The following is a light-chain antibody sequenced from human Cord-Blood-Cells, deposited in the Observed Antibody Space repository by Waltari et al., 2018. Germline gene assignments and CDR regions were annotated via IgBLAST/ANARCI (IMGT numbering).Light chain of an antibody. V-gene: IGKV3-11*01. CDR3: QQRSNWPIT. CDR1: QSVSSY. J-gene: IGKJ5*01. Sequence: EIVLTQSPATLSLSPGERATLSCRASQSVSSYLAWYQQKPGQAPMLLIYDASNRATGIPARFSGSGAGKDFTHTSSSLAPEDFAVYYCQQRSNWPITFGQGTRLEI. CDR2: DAS.